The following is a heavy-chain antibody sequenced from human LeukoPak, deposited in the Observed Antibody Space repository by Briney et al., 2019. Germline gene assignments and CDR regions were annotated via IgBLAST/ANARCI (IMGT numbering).Heavy chain of an antibody. CDR3: ARGFCRGESCYSGEYFQH. CDR2: ITHNGST. V-gene: IGHV4-34*01. J-gene: IGHJ1*01. Sequence: SETLSLTCGVHGESLNDYYWSWIRQSPGKGQEWIGEITHNGSTTFNPSLESRLTISVDTSKNQFSLKLTSVTAADASVYFCARGFCRGESCYSGEYFQHWGQGTLVTVSS. CDR1: GESLNDYY. D-gene: IGHD2-15*01.